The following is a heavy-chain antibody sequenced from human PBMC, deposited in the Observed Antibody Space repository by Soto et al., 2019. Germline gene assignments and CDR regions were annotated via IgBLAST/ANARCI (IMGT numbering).Heavy chain of an antibody. J-gene: IGHJ6*02. CDR3: ARDGQQGTPYGMDV. CDR2: IWGNGRNK. D-gene: IGHD6-13*01. CDR1: GFTFSGHA. V-gene: IGHV3-33*01. Sequence: QVQLVESGGGVVQPEKSLRVSCAASGFTFSGHAMHWVRQAPGKGLECVAQIWGNGRNKYYSDSVKGRFTVSRDNSKNTVTLQMDSLRAEDTAVYYCARDGQQGTPYGMDVWGQGTTVTVSS.